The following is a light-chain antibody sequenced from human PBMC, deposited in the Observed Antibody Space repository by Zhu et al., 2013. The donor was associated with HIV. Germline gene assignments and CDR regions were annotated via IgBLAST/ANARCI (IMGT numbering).Light chain of an antibody. J-gene: IGLJ2*01. V-gene: IGLV3-21*02. CDR3: QVWDKSSDHAV. Sequence: SYVVTQPPSVSVAPGQTARITCGGNNIGSKSVHWYQQKPGQAPLLVVYDDGDRPSGIPERFSGSNSGNTATLTILGVEAGDEADYYCQVWDKSSDHAVFGGGTRLTGL. CDR2: DDG. CDR1: NIGSKS.